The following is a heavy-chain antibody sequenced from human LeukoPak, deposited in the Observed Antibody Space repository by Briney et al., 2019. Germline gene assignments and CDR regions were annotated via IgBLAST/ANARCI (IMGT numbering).Heavy chain of an antibody. V-gene: IGHV4-61*08. D-gene: IGHD1-26*01. CDR1: GGSISSGGYY. CDR2: IYYSGST. CDR3: ARHGGATTFVDY. Sequence: PSQTLSLTCTVSGGSISSGGYYWSWIRQPPGKGLEWIGYIYYSGSTNYNPSLKSRVTISVDTSKNQFSLKLSSVTAADTAVYYCARHGGATTFVDYWGQGTLVTVSS. J-gene: IGHJ4*02.